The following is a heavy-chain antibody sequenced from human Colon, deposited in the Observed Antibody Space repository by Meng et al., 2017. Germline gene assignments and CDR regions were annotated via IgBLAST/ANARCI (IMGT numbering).Heavy chain of an antibody. CDR3: ARGRYSGYLP. CDR1: GGSFSGYY. J-gene: IGHJ5*02. CDR2: INHSGST. V-gene: IGHV4-34*01. Sequence: QVHQWGAGLLKPSETLSLTCAVYGGSFSGYYWSWIRQPPGKGLEWIGEINHSGSTNYNPSLKSRVTISVDTSKNQFSLKLSSVTAADTAVYYCARGRYSGYLPWGQGTLVTVSS. D-gene: IGHD5-12*01.